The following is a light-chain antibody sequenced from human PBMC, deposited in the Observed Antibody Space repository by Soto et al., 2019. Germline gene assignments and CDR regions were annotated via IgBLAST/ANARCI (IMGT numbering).Light chain of an antibody. CDR1: QRLTNSF. CDR3: QQYGRFPLS. J-gene: IGKJ4*01. CDR2: GAS. Sequence: EILLTQSPGTLSLSPGDRATLSCRASQRLTNSFLAWYQQQPGQAPRLLISGASIRATDIPDRFSGSVSGTDFTLTISRLEAEDIAVYLCQQYGRFPLSFGVGTKVEIK. V-gene: IGKV3-20*01.